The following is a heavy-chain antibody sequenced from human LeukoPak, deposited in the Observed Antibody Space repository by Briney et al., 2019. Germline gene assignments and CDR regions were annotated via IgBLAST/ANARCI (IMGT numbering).Heavy chain of an antibody. CDR3: ARSPCSSTSCYYYYGMDF. V-gene: IGHV4-34*01. J-gene: IGHJ6*02. CDR1: SWSFSGYY. CDR2: INHSGST. D-gene: IGHD2-2*01. Sequence: PSETLSLTRAVYSWSFSGYYWSWIRPPPGKGLEWIGEINHSGSTNFNQSLKSRVTISLDTSKNHFSLQLSPVTAADAADYYCARSPCSSTSCYYYYGMDFCGQGTTVTVSS.